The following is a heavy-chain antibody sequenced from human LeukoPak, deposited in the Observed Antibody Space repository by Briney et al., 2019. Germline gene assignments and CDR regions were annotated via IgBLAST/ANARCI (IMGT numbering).Heavy chain of an antibody. CDR1: GYTCTDYY. Sequence: ASVKVSCKASGYTCTDYYMHWVRQAPGQGLEWMGWINPKSGGTNYEQKFQDRVTMTRDTSISTAYMELSRLRSDDTAVYYCATDFHTSGFDFWGQGTLVTVSS. V-gene: IGHV1-2*02. CDR2: INPKSGGT. CDR3: ATDFHTSGFDF. D-gene: IGHD3-22*01. J-gene: IGHJ4*02.